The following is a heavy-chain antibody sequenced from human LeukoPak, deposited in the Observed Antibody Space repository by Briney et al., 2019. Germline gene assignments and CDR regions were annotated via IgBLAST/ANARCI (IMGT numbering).Heavy chain of an antibody. CDR3: ARDLGNTGWYTFDY. J-gene: IGHJ4*02. CDR1: GDSVSSINGA. V-gene: IGHV6-1*01. D-gene: IGHD6-19*01. CDR2: TYLRSRWYN. Sequence: SQTLSVTCAISGDSVSSINGAWNWIRQSPSRGLEWLGRTYLRSRWYNELAESLKDRMTIDPDTSMHPYSLQLTSVTPEDTAVYCGARDLGNTGWYTFDYWGQGTLVTVSS.